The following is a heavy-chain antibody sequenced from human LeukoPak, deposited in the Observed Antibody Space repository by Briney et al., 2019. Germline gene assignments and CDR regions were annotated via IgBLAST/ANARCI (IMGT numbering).Heavy chain of an antibody. CDR2: IYYSGST. V-gene: IGHV4-39*01. D-gene: IGHD2-15*01. J-gene: IGHJ4*02. CDR3: ARLFSLTCSGGSCYGSADFDY. CDR1: GGSISSSSYY. Sequence: KPSETLSLTCTVSGGSISSSSYYWGWIRQPPGKGLGWIGSIYYSGSTYYNPSLKSRVTISVDTSKNQFSLKLSSVTAADTAVYYCARLFSLTCSGGSCYGSADFDYWGQGTLVTVSS.